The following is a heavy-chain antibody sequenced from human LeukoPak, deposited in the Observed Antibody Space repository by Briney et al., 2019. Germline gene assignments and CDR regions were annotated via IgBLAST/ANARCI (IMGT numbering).Heavy chain of an antibody. Sequence: SETLSLTCTVSGGSISSYYWSWIRQPAGKGLEWIGRIYTSGSTNYNPSLKSRVTMSVDTSKNQFSLKLSSVTAADMAVYYCARELEQEEYYYDSSGYYSGYAFDIWGQGTMVTVSS. CDR3: ARELEQEEYYYDSSGYYSGYAFDI. CDR1: GGSISSYY. D-gene: IGHD3-22*01. J-gene: IGHJ3*02. V-gene: IGHV4-4*07. CDR2: IYTSGST.